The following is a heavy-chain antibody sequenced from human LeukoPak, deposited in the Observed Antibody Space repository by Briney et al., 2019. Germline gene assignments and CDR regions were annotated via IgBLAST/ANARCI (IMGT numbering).Heavy chain of an antibody. CDR2: INWNSGST. Sequence: GGSLRLSCAASGFTFDDYGMSWIRQAPGKGLEWVSGINWNSGSTGYADSVKGRFTISGDNAKNSLYLQMNSLRAEDTALYYCARDAQLRYFDWYFDYWGQGTLVTVSS. J-gene: IGHJ4*02. CDR1: GFTFDDYG. D-gene: IGHD3-9*01. V-gene: IGHV3-20*04. CDR3: ARDAQLRYFDWYFDY.